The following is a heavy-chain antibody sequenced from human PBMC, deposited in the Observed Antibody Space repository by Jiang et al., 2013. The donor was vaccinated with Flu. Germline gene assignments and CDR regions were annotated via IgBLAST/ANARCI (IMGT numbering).Heavy chain of an antibody. V-gene: IGHV5-51*01. D-gene: IGHD3-9*01. Sequence: GAEVKKPGESLKISCKGSGYSFTNYWIGWVRQMPGKGLEWMGIIYPGDSDTRYSPSFQGHVTMSADKSIDTAYLQWSSLKASDTAMYYCARSFALSNPYDILTGTTYDAFDIWGQGTMVTVSS. CDR2: IYPGDSDT. J-gene: IGHJ3*02. CDR3: ARSFALSNPYDILTGTTYDAFDI. CDR1: GYSFTNYW.